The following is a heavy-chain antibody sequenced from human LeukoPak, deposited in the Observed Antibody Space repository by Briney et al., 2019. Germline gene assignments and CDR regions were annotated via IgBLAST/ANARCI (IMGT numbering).Heavy chain of an antibody. V-gene: IGHV3-48*01. CDR3: ARGPPLFDP. CDR2: ISTTGSTI. D-gene: IGHD3-10*01. CDR1: GFTFSSYS. J-gene: IGHJ3*01. Sequence: GGSLRLSCAASGFTFSSYSMNWVRQAPGRGLEWVSYISTTGSTIYYADSVKGRFTISRDNAKNSLYLQMDSLRAEDTAVYYCARGPPLFDPWGQGTMVTVSS.